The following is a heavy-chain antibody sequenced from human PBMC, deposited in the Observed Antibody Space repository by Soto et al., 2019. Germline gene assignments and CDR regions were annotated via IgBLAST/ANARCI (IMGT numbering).Heavy chain of an antibody. J-gene: IGHJ3*02. D-gene: IGHD2-15*01. V-gene: IGHV4-34*01. Sequence: SETLSLTCAVYGGSFSGYYWSWIRQPPGKGLEWIGEINHSGSTNYNPSLKSRVTISVDTSKNQFSLKLSSVTAADTAVYYCARDSRYCSGGSCYSDAFDIWGQGTMVTVS. CDR2: INHSGST. CDR1: GGSFSGYY. CDR3: ARDSRYCSGGSCYSDAFDI.